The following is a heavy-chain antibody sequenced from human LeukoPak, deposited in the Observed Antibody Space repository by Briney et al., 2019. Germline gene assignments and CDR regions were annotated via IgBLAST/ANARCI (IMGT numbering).Heavy chain of an antibody. D-gene: IGHD2-15*01. V-gene: IGHV1-46*01. Sequence: ASVKVSCKASGYTFTSYYMHWVRQAPGQGLEWMGIINPSGGSTSYAQKFQGRVTMTRDTSTSTVYMELSSLRSEDTAVYYCARETLGYCSGGSCYSIYYFDYWGQGTLVTVPS. CDR2: INPSGGST. J-gene: IGHJ4*02. CDR1: GYTFTSYY. CDR3: ARETLGYCSGGSCYSIYYFDY.